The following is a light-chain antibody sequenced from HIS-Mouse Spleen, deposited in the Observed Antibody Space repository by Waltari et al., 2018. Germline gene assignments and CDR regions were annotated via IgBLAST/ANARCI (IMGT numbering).Light chain of an antibody. CDR1: SSDVGSYNL. J-gene: IGLJ3*02. CDR3: CSYAGSSTWV. V-gene: IGLV2-23*01. Sequence: QSALTQPASVSVSPGQSITISCPGTSSDVGSYNLVSWYQQHPGKAPKLMIYEGSKRPSGVSNRFSGSKSGNTASLTISGLQAEDEADYYCCSYAGSSTWVFGGGTKLTVL. CDR2: EGS.